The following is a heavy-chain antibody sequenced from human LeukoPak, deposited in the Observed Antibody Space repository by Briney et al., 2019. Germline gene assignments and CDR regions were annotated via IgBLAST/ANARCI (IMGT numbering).Heavy chain of an antibody. D-gene: IGHD1-7*01. CDR1: GGSFSGYY. CDR3: ARGKGITGTTGDFDY. J-gene: IGHJ4*02. V-gene: IGHV4-34*01. Sequence: SETLSLTCAVYGGSFSGYYWSWIRQPPGKGLEWIGEINHSGSTNYNPSLKSRVTISVDTSKNQFSLKLSSVTAADTAVYHCARGKGITGTTGDFDYWGQGTLVTVSS. CDR2: INHSGST.